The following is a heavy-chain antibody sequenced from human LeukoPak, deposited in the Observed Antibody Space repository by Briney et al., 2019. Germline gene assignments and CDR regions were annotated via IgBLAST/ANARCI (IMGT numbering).Heavy chain of an antibody. CDR2: IYRGDT. V-gene: IGHV3-53*01. D-gene: IGHD2-15*01. CDR1: GFTFSTYE. Sequence: GGSLRLSCAASGFTFSTYEMNWVRQAPGKGLEWVSVIYRGDTYYADSVKGRFTISRDDSKNTVFLQMNRLRADDTAVYFCASYYCSSGSCYFDTWGQGTLVAVSS. J-gene: IGHJ4*02. CDR3: ASYYCSSGSCYFDT.